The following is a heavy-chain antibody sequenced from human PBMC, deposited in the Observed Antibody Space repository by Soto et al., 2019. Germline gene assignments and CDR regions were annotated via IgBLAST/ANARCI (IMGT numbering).Heavy chain of an antibody. Sequence: EVQLVESGGGLVQPGGSLRLSCAASGFTVSSNYMSWVRQAPGKGLEWVSVVYIGGNTYYAESVEDRFTISRDNFQNMRCLERNSWRAEGAAFYYGAGSVGGGFDYWGQGTLVTVSS. D-gene: IGHD3-16*01. J-gene: IGHJ4*02. V-gene: IGHV3-66*01. CDR2: VYIGGNT. CDR1: GFTVSSNY. CDR3: AGSVGGGFDY.